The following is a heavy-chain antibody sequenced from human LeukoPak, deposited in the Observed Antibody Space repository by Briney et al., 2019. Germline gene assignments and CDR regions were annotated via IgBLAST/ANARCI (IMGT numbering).Heavy chain of an antibody. CDR3: ARDASIAAAGTVGWFDP. D-gene: IGHD6-13*01. V-gene: IGHV3-21*01. CDR2: ISSSSNYI. CDR1: GFTFSSYS. J-gene: IGHJ5*02. Sequence: GGSLRLSCAASGFTFSSYSMNWVRQAPGKGLEWVSSISSSSNYIYYADSVKGRFTISRDNAKNSLYLQMNSLRAEDTAVYYCARDASIAAAGTVGWFDPWGQGTLVTVSS.